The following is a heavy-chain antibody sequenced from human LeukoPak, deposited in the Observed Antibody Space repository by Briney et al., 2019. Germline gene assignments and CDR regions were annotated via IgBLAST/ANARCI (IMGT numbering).Heavy chain of an antibody. CDR2: IYHSGST. J-gene: IGHJ4*02. CDR3: ARDPGYYYASSGHEGGFDY. CDR1: GYSTSSGYY. D-gene: IGHD3-22*01. V-gene: IGHV4-38-2*02. Sequence: SETLSLTCTVSGYSTSSGYYWGWIRQPPGKGRGWIGSIYHSGSTYYNPSLRRRVTIPVDTSKNQFSLKLSSVTAADTAVYYCARDPGYYYASSGHEGGFDYWGQGTLVTVSS.